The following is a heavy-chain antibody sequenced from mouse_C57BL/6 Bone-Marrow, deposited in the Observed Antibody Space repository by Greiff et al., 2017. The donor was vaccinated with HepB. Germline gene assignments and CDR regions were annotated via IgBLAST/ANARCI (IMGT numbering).Heavy chain of an antibody. CDR3: TTRTKDY. CDR1: GFNIKDDY. CDR2: IDPENGDT. J-gene: IGHJ2*01. D-gene: IGHD1-3*01. V-gene: IGHV14-4*01. Sequence: EVQLQQSGAELVRPGASVKLSCTASGFNIKDDYMHWVKQRPEQGLEWIGWIDPENGDTEYASKFQGKATITADTSSNTAYLQLSSLKSEDTAVYYCTTRTKDYWGQGTTLTVSS.